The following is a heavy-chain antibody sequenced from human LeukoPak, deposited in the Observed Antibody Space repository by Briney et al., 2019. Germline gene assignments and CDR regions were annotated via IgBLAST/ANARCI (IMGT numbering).Heavy chain of an antibody. CDR2: IWYDGSNK. CDR3: TRGVKTVDC. V-gene: IGHV3-33*01. Sequence: GGSLRLSCVASGFTFTNYAMDWVRQAPGKGLEWVAVIWYDGSNKYYADSVKGRFTISRDNSKNTLYLEMNSLRADDTAVYYCTRGVKTVDCWGQGTLVTVSS. D-gene: IGHD3-10*01. J-gene: IGHJ4*02. CDR1: GFTFTNYA.